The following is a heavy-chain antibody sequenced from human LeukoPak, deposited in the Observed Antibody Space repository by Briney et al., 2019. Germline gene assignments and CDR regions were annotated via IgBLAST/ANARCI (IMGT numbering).Heavy chain of an antibody. V-gene: IGHV1-8*01. J-gene: IGHJ4*02. CDR2: MNPNSGNT. D-gene: IGHD3-3*01. CDR1: GYTFTSYD. CDR3: ARGSRIHRETIFGVVTPGY. Sequence: ASVKVSCKASGYTFTSYDINWVRQATGQGLEWMGWMNPNSGNTGYAQMLQGRVTMTRNTSISTAYMELSSLRSEDTAVYYGARGSRIHRETIFGVVTPGYWGQGTLVTVSS.